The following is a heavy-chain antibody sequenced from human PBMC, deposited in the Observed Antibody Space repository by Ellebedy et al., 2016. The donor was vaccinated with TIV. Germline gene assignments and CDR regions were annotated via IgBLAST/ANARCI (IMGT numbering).Heavy chain of an antibody. D-gene: IGHD2/OR15-2a*01. V-gene: IGHV3-53*05. J-gene: IGHJ6*02. Sequence: PGGSLRLSCAASGFTVSNNYISWVRQAPGKGLEWVSVIYSGGSTYYADSVKGRFTISRDNSKNTLYLDMYSLTPEDTAVYYCARDRAVPQYHGLGVWGRGTTVIISS. CDR2: IYSGGST. CDR3: ARDRAVPQYHGLGV. CDR1: GFTVSNNY.